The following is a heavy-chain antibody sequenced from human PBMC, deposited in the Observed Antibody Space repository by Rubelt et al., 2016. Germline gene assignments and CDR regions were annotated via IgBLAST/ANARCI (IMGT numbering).Heavy chain of an antibody. CDR2: ISGSGGST. D-gene: IGHD5-24*01. Sequence: EVQLLESGGGLAQPGGSLRLSCAASGFTFSSHAMSWVRQAPGKGLEWVSAISGSGGSTYYADSVKGRFTISGDNSKTTLYLQMTSLRAEDTAVYYCAKGCLSGDGYNAYYYYGMDVWGQGTTVTVSS. J-gene: IGHJ6*02. CDR3: AKGCLSGDGYNAYYYYGMDV. CDR1: GFTFSSHA. V-gene: IGHV3-23*01.